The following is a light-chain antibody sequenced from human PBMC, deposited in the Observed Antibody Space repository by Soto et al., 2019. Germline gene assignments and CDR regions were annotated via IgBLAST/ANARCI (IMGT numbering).Light chain of an antibody. Sequence: DIQLTQSPSSLSASVGDRVTMTCGASQNINTYLNWYQQKAGKAPKLLIFDTSTLQSGVPSRFSGSGSRTHFTLTISSLQPEDFATYYCQETSSAPFTFGPGTKVDN. V-gene: IGKV1-39*01. CDR3: QETSSAPFT. CDR1: QNINTY. J-gene: IGKJ3*01. CDR2: DTS.